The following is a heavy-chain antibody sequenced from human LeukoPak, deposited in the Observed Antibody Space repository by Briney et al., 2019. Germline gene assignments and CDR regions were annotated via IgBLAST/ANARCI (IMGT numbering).Heavy chain of an antibody. CDR1: GFTFSGSD. Sequence: PGGSLKLFCAASGFTFSGSDIHWVRQDSGKGLERVGHIRSKTNNYATADSASVKGRFTFSRDDSKNTAYIQMNSLKTEDTAVYYCTRHNYDRSGYGAFDIWGQGTMVTVSS. CDR3: TRHNYDRSGYGAFDI. D-gene: IGHD3-22*01. CDR2: IRSKTNNYAT. V-gene: IGHV3-73*01. J-gene: IGHJ3*02.